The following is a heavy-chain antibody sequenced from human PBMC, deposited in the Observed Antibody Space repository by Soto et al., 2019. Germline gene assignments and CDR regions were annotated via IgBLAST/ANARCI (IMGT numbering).Heavy chain of an antibody. J-gene: IGHJ6*02. CDR3: AKLLPTMVRGVLLRRFDYYYYGMDV. V-gene: IGHV3-30*18. CDR1: GFTFSSYG. Sequence: GGSLRLSCAASGFTFSSYGMHWVRQAPGKGLEWVAVISYDGSNKYYADSVKGRFTISRDNSKNTLYLQMNSLRAEDTAVYYCAKLLPTMVRGVLLRRFDYYYYGMDVWGQGTTVTVSS. D-gene: IGHD3-10*01. CDR2: ISYDGSNK.